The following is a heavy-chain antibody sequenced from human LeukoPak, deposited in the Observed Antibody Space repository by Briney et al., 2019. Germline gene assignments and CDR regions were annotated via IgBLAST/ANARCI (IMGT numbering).Heavy chain of an antibody. CDR2: IYYSGST. Sequence: PSETLSLTCTVSGGSISSSSYYWGWIRQPPGRGLEWIGSIYYSGSTYYNPSLKSRVTISVDTSKNQFSLKLSSVTAADTAVYYCARLTDYDFWSGYYRHGPYAFDIWGQGTMVTVSS. J-gene: IGHJ3*02. CDR1: GGSISSSSYY. D-gene: IGHD3-3*01. CDR3: ARLTDYDFWSGYYRHGPYAFDI. V-gene: IGHV4-39*07.